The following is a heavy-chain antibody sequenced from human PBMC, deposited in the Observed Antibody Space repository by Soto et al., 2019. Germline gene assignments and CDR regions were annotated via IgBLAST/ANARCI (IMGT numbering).Heavy chain of an antibody. Sequence: VSVNVSCKVSGYALTVLSMHWVRQAPGKGLEWMGGFDPEDGETIYAQKFQGRVTMTEDTSTDTAYMELSSLRSEDTAVYYCATDITMVRAGFDYWGQGTLVTVSS. CDR3: ATDITMVRAGFDY. CDR1: GYALTVLS. D-gene: IGHD3-10*01. CDR2: FDPEDGET. V-gene: IGHV1-24*01. J-gene: IGHJ4*02.